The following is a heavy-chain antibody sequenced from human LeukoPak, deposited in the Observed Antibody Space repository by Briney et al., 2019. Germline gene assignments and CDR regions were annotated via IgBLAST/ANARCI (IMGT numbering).Heavy chain of an antibody. D-gene: IGHD3-16*01. V-gene: IGHV1-2*02. J-gene: IGHJ4*02. CDR3: ARAWGSAAPAGHY. Sequence: ASVKVSCKASGYTLTGYFLHWVRQAPGQGLEWMGWINPNSGGTKYVQKFQDRVTMTRDTSINTGYMELSRLTSDDTAVYYCARAWGSAAPAGHYWGQGPLVTVSS. CDR1: GYTLTGYF. CDR2: INPNSGGT.